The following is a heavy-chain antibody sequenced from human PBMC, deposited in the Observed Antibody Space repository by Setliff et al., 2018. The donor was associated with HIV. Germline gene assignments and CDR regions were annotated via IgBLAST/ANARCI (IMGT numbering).Heavy chain of an antibody. CDR3: ARGWSEETTMFQVESFQQ. CDR1: GGTFSSHG. Sequence: SVKVSCKSSGGTFSSHGISWVRQAPGQGLEWMGGIIPVLNIANYAQKFQGRVTLTADKTTDTVYMELRSLRSDDTAAYYCARGWSEETTMFQVESFQQWGQGTLVTVSS. J-gene: IGHJ1*01. V-gene: IGHV1-69*10. D-gene: IGHD3-10*02. CDR2: IIPVLNIA.